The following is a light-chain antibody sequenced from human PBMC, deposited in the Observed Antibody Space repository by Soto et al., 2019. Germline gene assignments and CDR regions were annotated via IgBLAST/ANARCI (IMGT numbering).Light chain of an antibody. CDR1: NTDVGGYDY. CDR2: EVN. J-gene: IGLJ1*01. CDR3: SSYAGGNNV. Sequence: QSVLTQPPSASGSPGQSVTISCTGTNTDVGGYDYVSWYQRHPGKVPKLMIYEVNKRPSGVPDRFSGSKSGNTASLTVSGLQPEDEADYYCSSYAGGNNVFGTGTKLTVL. V-gene: IGLV2-8*01.